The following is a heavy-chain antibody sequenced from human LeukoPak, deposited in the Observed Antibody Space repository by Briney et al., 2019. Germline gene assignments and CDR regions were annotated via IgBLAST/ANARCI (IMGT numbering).Heavy chain of an antibody. Sequence: EASVKVSCKASGGTFSSYAISWVRPAPGQGLGWMGGIIPIFGTSNYAQKFQGRVTITTDESTSTASMELSSLRSEDTAVYYCTRDSGSSADYYYYYMDVWGKGTTVTVSS. V-gene: IGHV1-69*05. CDR1: GGTFSSYA. CDR2: IIPIFGTS. J-gene: IGHJ6*03. D-gene: IGHD1-26*01. CDR3: TRDSGSSADYYYYYMDV.